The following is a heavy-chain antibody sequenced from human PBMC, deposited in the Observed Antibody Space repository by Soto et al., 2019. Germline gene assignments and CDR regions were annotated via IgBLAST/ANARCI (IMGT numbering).Heavy chain of an antibody. D-gene: IGHD3-3*01. V-gene: IGHV4-59*01. J-gene: IGHJ4*02. CDR3: AREARGYDFWSGYYTDYFDY. Sequence: QVQLQESGPGLVKPSETLSLTCTVSGGSISSYYWSWIRQPPGKGLEWIGYIYYSGSTNYNPSLKSRGTISVDTSKNQFSLKLSSVTAADTAVYYCAREARGYDFWSGYYTDYFDYWGQGTLVTVSS. CDR1: GGSISSYY. CDR2: IYYSGST.